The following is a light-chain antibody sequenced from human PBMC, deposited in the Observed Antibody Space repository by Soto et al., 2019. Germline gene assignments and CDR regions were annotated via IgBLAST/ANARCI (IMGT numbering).Light chain of an antibody. CDR3: SSYTSSSTYV. V-gene: IGLV2-14*01. J-gene: IGLJ1*01. CDR1: SSDIGNYDF. Sequence: QLVLTQPASVSGSPGQSITISCTGTSSDIGNYDFVSWYQQVPGTAPKAMIYEVSSRPSGVSNRFSGSKSGNTASLTISGLQAEDEADYYCSSYTSSSTYVFGTGTKLTVL. CDR2: EVS.